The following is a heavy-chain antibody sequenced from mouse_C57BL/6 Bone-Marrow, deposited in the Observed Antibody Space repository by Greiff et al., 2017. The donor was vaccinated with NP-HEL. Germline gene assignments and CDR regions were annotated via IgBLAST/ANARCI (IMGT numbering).Heavy chain of an antibody. Sequence: EVQLQESGPGLVKPSQSLSLTCSVTGYSITSGYYWNWIRQFPGNKLEWMGYISYDGSNNYNPSLKNRISITRDTSKNQFFLKLNSVTTEDTATYYCASGIYYDYDDFAYWGQGTLVTVSA. J-gene: IGHJ3*01. V-gene: IGHV3-6*01. CDR3: ASGIYYDYDDFAY. CDR2: ISYDGSN. D-gene: IGHD2-4*01. CDR1: GYSITSGYY.